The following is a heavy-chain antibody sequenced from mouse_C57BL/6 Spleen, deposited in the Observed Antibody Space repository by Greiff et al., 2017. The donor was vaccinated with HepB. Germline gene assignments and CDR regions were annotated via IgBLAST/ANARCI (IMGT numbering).Heavy chain of an antibody. J-gene: IGHJ3*01. CDR3: ARAPSYYGSDWFAY. Sequence: QVQLQQPGAELVMPGASVKLSCKASGYTFTSYWMHWVKQRPGQGLEWIGEIDPSDSYTNYNQKFKGKSTLTVDKSSSTAYMQLSSLTSEDSAVYYCARAPSYYGSDWFAYWGKGTLVTVSA. CDR2: IDPSDSYT. CDR1: GYTFTSYW. D-gene: IGHD1-1*01. V-gene: IGHV1-69*01.